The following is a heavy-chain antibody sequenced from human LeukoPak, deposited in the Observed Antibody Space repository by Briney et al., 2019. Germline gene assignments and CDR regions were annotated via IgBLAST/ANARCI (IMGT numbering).Heavy chain of an antibody. D-gene: IGHD1-1*01. Sequence: GASVKVSCKASGGTFSSYAISWVRQAPGQGLEWMGGIIPIFGTANYAQKFQGRVTITADESTSTAYMELSSLRSEDTAVYYCARDNFKVERRNPTTLCYWGQGTLVTVSS. V-gene: IGHV1-69*13. J-gene: IGHJ4*02. CDR2: IIPIFGTA. CDR1: GGTFSSYA. CDR3: ARDNFKVERRNPTTLCY.